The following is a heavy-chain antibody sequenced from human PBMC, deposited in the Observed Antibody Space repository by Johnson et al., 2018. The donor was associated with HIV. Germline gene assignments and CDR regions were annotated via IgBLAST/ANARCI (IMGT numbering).Heavy chain of an antibody. V-gene: IGHV3-33*01. CDR2: IRYDGSNK. Sequence: QVQLVESGGGVVQPGRSLRLSCAASGFTFSSYGMHWVRQAPGKGLEWVAFIRYDGSNKYYVDSVKGRFTISRDNAKNSLYLQMNSLRAGDTAVYYCARKADAIDIWGQGTMVTVSS. J-gene: IGHJ3*02. CDR3: ARKADAIDI. CDR1: GFTFSSYG.